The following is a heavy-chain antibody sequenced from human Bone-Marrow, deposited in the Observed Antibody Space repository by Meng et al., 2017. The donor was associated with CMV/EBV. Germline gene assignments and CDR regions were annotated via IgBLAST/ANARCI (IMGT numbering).Heavy chain of an antibody. CDR3: ARSREAAFDI. J-gene: IGHJ3*02. CDR1: GFTFDDYG. Sequence: GESLKISCAASGFTFDDYGMSWVRQAPGKGLEWVSGINWNGGSTGYADSVKGRFTISRDNAKNSLYLQMNSLRAEDTAVYYCARSREAAFDIWGQGTMVTVSS. V-gene: IGHV3-20*04. CDR2: INWNGGST.